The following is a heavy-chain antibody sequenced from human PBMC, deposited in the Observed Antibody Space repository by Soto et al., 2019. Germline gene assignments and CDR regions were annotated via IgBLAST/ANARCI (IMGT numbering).Heavy chain of an antibody. CDR2: IYSGGST. V-gene: IGHV3-53*01. CDR1: GFTVSSNY. J-gene: IGHJ6*02. CDR3: ARDLPQRGYSYGYYYYYGMDV. Sequence: GSLRLSCAASGFTVSSNYMSWVRQAPGKGLEWVSVIYSGGSTYYADSVKGRFTISRDNSKNTLYLQMNSLRAEDTAVYYCARDLPQRGYSYGYYYYYGMDVWGQGTTVTVSS. D-gene: IGHD5-18*01.